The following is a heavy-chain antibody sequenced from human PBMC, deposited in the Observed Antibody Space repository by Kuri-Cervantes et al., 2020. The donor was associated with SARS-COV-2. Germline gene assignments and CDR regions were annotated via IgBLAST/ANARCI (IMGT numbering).Heavy chain of an antibody. D-gene: IGHD2-21*01. J-gene: IGHJ4*02. Sequence: GESLKISCAASGFTFSSYGMHWVRQAPGKGLEWVAVMSYDGSNKYYADSVKGRFTISRDNSKSTLYLQMNSLRAEDTAVYYCAKDLCGGDCPPLDYWGQGTLVTVSS. CDR2: MSYDGSNK. CDR1: GFTFSSYG. V-gene: IGHV3-30*18. CDR3: AKDLCGGDCPPLDY.